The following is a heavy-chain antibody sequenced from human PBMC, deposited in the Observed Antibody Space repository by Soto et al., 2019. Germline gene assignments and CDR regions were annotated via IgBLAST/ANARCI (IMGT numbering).Heavy chain of an antibody. CDR1: GFAFSSYG. V-gene: IGHV3-30*03. Sequence: QVQLVESGGGVVQPGRSLRLSCAASGFAFSSYGMHWVRQAPGKGLEWVAVISYDGSVSYDGSYKYYADSVKGRFTISRDNSKNTLYLHMNSLRAEDTAVYYCARPGRDFWSVRYYFDYWGQGTLVTVSS. CDR3: ARPGRDFWSVRYYFDY. CDR2: ISYDGSVSYDGSYK. D-gene: IGHD3-3*01. J-gene: IGHJ4*02.